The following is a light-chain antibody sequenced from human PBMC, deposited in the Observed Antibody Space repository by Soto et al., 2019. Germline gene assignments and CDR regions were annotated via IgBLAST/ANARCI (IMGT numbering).Light chain of an antibody. CDR2: QDI. CDR1: KLGNRY. J-gene: IGLJ3*02. CDR3: QAWDNSTVV. V-gene: IGLV3-1*01. Sequence: SYELIQPPSVSVSPGQTATISCSGDKLGNRYACWYQQRPGQSPVLVMYQDIKRPSGIPERFSGSNSGNTVTLTISGTQAMDEADYYCQAWDNSTVVFGGGTQLTVL.